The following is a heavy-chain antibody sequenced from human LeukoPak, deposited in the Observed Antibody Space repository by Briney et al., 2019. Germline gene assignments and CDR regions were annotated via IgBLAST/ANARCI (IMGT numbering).Heavy chain of an antibody. Sequence: SETLSLTCTVSGGSMTTHHWNWIRQTPGKGLEWIGYVFDSGRTKVNPSLTSRVTLSADTSKNQLSLRVSSVTAADTAVYYCTTIKRGDIFGYFDFWGQGILVTVSS. CDR2: VFDSGRT. J-gene: IGHJ4*02. V-gene: IGHV4-59*11. CDR1: GGSMTTHH. D-gene: IGHD5-18*01. CDR3: TTIKRGDIFGYFDF.